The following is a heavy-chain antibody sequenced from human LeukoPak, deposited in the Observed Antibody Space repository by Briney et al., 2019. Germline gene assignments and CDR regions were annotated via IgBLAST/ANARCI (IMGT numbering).Heavy chain of an antibody. CDR2: ISAYNGNT. Sequence: ASVKVSCKASGYTFTSYDINWVRQAPGQGLEWMGWISAYNGNTNYAQKLQGRVTMTTDTSTSTAYMELRSLRSDDTAVYYCARGGGYYDSSGYYYVAFDIWGQGTMVTASS. J-gene: IGHJ3*02. CDR3: ARGGGYYDSSGYYYVAFDI. CDR1: GYTFTSYD. D-gene: IGHD3-22*01. V-gene: IGHV1-18*01.